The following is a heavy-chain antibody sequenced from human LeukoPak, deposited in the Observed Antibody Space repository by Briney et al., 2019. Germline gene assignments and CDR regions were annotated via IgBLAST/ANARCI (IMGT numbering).Heavy chain of an antibody. D-gene: IGHD5-18*01. CDR1: GFTFSTYT. CDR3: TRDGLHTAHFDY. J-gene: IGHJ4*02. CDR2: ISNSRDV. V-gene: IGHV3-48*02. Sequence: PGGSLRLSCAAPGFTFSTYTMNLVRQAPGKGLEWVSTISNSRDVHYSDSVKGRFTISRDNARNSLYLQMNSLRDEDTAVYYCTRDGLHTAHFDYWGQGTLVSVSS.